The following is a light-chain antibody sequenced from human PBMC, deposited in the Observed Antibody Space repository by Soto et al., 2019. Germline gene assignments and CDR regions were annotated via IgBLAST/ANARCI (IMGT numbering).Light chain of an antibody. CDR1: KGITNY. J-gene: IGKJ2*02. V-gene: IGKV1-27*01. CDR3: QKYNSAPRT. Sequence: DIQMTQSPSSLSASVGGRGTITCRASKGITNYLAWYQQKPGKIPQLLIYAASTLQSGVPSRFSGSGSETEFTLTISSLQPEDVATYYCQKYNSAPRTFGQGTKLEIK. CDR2: AAS.